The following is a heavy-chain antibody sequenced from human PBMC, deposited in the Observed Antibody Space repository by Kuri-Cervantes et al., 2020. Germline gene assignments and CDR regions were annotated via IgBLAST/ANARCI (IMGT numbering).Heavy chain of an antibody. Sequence: SGPTLVKPTQTLTLTCTFSGFSLSTSGMRVSWIRQPPGKALEWLARIDWDDDKFYSTSLRTRLTISKDTSKNQVVLTMTNMDPVDTATYYCAHGPIPLSGKPYYFDYWGQGTLVTVSS. CDR2: IDWDDDK. V-gene: IGHV2-70D*14. CDR1: GFSLSTSGMR. CDR3: AHGPIPLSGKPYYFDY. D-gene: IGHD3-3*01. J-gene: IGHJ4*02.